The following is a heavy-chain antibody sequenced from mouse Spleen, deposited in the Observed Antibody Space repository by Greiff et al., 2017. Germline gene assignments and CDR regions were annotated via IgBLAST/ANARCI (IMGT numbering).Heavy chain of an antibody. V-gene: IGHV2-2*01. J-gene: IGHJ2*01. Sequence: VKLMESGPGLVQPSQSLSITCTVSGFSLTSYGVHWVRQSPGKGLEWLGVIWSGGSTDYNAAFISRLSISKDNSKSQVFFKMNSLQADDTAIYYCATSMITTGVYYFDYWGQGTTLTVSS. D-gene: IGHD2-4*01. CDR1: GFSLTSYG. CDR3: ATSMITTGVYYFDY. CDR2: IWSGGST.